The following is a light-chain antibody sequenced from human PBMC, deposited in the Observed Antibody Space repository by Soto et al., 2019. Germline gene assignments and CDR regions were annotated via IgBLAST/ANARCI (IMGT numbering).Light chain of an antibody. J-gene: IGKJ4*01. CDR2: LGS. CDR3: MQALQTPLT. Sequence: DIVMTQSPLSLPVTPGEPASISCRSSQSLLHSNGYNYLDWYLQKPGQSPQLLIYLGSNRASGVPDRFSGSASGTDLTLKISRLEAQDVGVYYCMQALQTPLTFGGGTKVEIK. V-gene: IGKV2-28*01. CDR1: QSLLHSNGYNY.